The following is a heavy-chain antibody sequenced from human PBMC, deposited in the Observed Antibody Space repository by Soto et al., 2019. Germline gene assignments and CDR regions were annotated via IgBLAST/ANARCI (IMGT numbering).Heavy chain of an antibody. V-gene: IGHV1-69*13. D-gene: IGHD3-9*01. CDR1: GGTFSSYA. CDR3: ARGWSYDILTGYSY. J-gene: IGHJ4*02. Sequence: GASVKVSCKASGGTFSSYAINWVRQAPGQGLEWMGGIIPIFGTANYAQKFQGRVTITADESTSTAYMELSSLRSEDTAVYYCARGWSYDILTGYSYWGQGTLVTVSS. CDR2: IIPIFGTA.